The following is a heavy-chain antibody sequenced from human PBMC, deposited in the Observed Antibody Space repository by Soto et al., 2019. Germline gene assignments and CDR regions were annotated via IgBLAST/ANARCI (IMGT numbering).Heavy chain of an antibody. V-gene: IGHV3-23*01. CDR1: GFTFNNYA. Sequence: EVQLLESGGGLVQPGGSPRLSCAASGFTFNNYAMRWVRQAPGKGLEWVSGVSGSGESTSYAESVKGRFTISRDNSKNTLYLQMNSLRAEDTAVYYCAKVNSDYNFPDYWGQGTLVTVSS. CDR3: AKVNSDYNFPDY. J-gene: IGHJ4*02. D-gene: IGHD5-12*01. CDR2: VSGSGEST.